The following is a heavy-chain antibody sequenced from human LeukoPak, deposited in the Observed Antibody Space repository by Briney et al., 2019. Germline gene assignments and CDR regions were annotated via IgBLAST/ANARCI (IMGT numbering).Heavy chain of an antibody. CDR2: IFYSGRT. D-gene: IGHD5-24*01. CDR3: ARGGRDGYGY. V-gene: IGHV4-59*12. Sequence: SETLSLTCTVSGGSISSYYWSWLRQPPGKGLEWIGYIFYSGRTSYNPSLKSRVTISVDTSKNQFSLKLSSVPAADTAVYYCARGGRDGYGYWGQGTLVTVSS. J-gene: IGHJ4*02. CDR1: GGSISSYY.